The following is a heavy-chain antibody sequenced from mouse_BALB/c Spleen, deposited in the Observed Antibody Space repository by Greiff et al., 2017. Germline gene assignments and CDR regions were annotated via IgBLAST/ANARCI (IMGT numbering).Heavy chain of an antibody. CDR1: GYTFTSYV. CDR2: INPYNDGT. Sequence: VQLQQSGPELVKPGASVKMSCKASGYTFTSYVMHWVKQKPGQGLEWIGYINPYNDGTKYNEKFKGKATLTSDKSSSTAYMELSSLTSEDSAVYYCARGPLYYDYDWFAYWGQGTLVTVSA. V-gene: IGHV1-14*01. J-gene: IGHJ3*01. D-gene: IGHD2-4*01. CDR3: ARGPLYYDYDWFAY.